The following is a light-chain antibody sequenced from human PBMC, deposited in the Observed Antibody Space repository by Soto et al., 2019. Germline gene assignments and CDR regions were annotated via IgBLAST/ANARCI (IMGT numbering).Light chain of an antibody. V-gene: IGLV7-46*01. CDR2: DTS. CDR3: FLSYSATRV. CDR1: TGAVTSGHY. Sequence: QAVVTQEPSLTVSPGGTVTLTCGSSTGAVTSGHYPFWFQQKPGQAPRTLIYDTSNKHSWTPARFSGSLLGGKAALTLSGAQPEDEADYYCFLSYSATRVFGGGTQLTVL. J-gene: IGLJ3*02.